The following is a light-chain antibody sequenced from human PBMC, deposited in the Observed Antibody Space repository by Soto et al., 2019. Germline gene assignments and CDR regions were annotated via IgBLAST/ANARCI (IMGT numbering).Light chain of an antibody. V-gene: IGKV1-12*01. J-gene: IGKJ4*01. CDR1: QGITSW. CDR2: RAS. CDR3: QHTTTCPLI. Sequence: DIQMTQSPSSVSASVGDRVTITCRASQGITSWLAWYQQKPGKAPKLLIYRASNLQSGVPSRFSGSGSGTDFTLTISGLQPADFATYYRQHTTTCPLIFGGGTQVQIK.